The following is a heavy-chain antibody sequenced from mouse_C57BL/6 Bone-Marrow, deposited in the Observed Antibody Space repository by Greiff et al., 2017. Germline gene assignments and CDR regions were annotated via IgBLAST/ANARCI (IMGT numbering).Heavy chain of an antibody. CDR1: GYTFTSSG. J-gene: IGHJ4*01. CDR2: IYPRSGNT. CDR3: ARHEYFYDMDY. V-gene: IGHV1-81*01. Sequence: VQLQQSGAELARPGASVKLSCKASGYTFTSSGISWVKQRTGQGLEWIGEIYPRSGNTYYNEKFKGKATLTADKSSSTAYMELRSLTSEDSAVYFCARHEYFYDMDYWGQGTSVTVSS. D-gene: IGHD5-1*01.